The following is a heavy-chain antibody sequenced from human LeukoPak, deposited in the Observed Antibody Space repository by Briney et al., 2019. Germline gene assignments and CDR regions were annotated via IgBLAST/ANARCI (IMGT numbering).Heavy chain of an antibody. V-gene: IGHV4-59*12. CDR2: IYHSGYT. CDR1: GGSISSYY. J-gene: IGHJ4*02. CDR3: ARVGGYSSGWYLDY. Sequence: SETLSLTCTVSGGSISSYYWSWIRQPPGKGLEWIGNIYHSGYTYYNPSLKSRVTISVDTSKNQFSLKLTSVPAADTAVYYCARVGGYSSGWYLDYWGQGTLVTVSS. D-gene: IGHD6-19*01.